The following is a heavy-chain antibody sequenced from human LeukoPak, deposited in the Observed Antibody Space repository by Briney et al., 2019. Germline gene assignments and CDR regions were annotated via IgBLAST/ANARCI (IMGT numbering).Heavy chain of an antibody. CDR2: ISGSGGST. V-gene: IGHV3-23*01. Sequence: GGSLRLSCAASGFTFSSYAMSWVRQAPGKGLEWVSAISGSGGSTYYADSVKGRFTISRDNSKNTLYLQMNSLRAEDTAVYCCAKDGAGASNEDDYWGQGTLVTVSS. CDR3: AKDGAGASNEDDY. D-gene: IGHD1-26*01. CDR1: GFTFSSYA. J-gene: IGHJ4*02.